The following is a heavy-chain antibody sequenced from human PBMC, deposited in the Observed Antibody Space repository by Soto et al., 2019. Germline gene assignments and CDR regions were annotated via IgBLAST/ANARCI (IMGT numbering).Heavy chain of an antibody. V-gene: IGHV4-30-4*01. Sequence: PSETLSLTCTVSGGSISSGDYYWSWIRQPPGKGLEWIGYVYYSVSTYYNSSLKSRVTISVDTSKNQFSLKLSSVTAADTAIYYCARAAKGDTRGYYHFDYWGQGTLVTVSS. CDR1: GGSISSGDYY. CDR3: ARAAKGDTRGYYHFDY. CDR2: VYYSVST. J-gene: IGHJ4*02. D-gene: IGHD3-22*01.